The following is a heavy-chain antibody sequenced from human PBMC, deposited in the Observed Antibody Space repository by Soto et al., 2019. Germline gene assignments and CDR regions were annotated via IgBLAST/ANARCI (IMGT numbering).Heavy chain of an antibody. V-gene: IGHV1-69*02. Sequence: QVHLVQSGAVVKKPGSSMTVSCKTSGATFSTYPINWVRQAPGQGLEWMGRTIPILAITDYAQKFQGRVTITADRSTTTAYMELTRLKFEDTAVYYCARGGDGSGSESVFDVWGQGTMVTVSS. CDR3: ARGGDGSGSESVFDV. J-gene: IGHJ3*01. CDR2: TIPILAIT. CDR1: GATFSTYP. D-gene: IGHD3-22*01.